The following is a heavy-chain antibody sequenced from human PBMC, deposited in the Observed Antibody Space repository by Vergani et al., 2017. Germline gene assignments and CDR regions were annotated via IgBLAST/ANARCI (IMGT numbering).Heavy chain of an antibody. CDR2: INPSGGST. V-gene: IGHV1-46*01. D-gene: IGHD6-13*01. Sequence: QVQLVQSGAEVKKPGASVKVSCKASGYTFTSYYMHWVRQAPGQGLEWMGIINPSGGSTSYAQKFQGGVTMTRDTSTSTVYMELSSLRSEDTAVYYCARAGAAEVRWFDPWGQGTLVTVSS. J-gene: IGHJ5*02. CDR1: GYTFTSYY. CDR3: ARAGAAEVRWFDP.